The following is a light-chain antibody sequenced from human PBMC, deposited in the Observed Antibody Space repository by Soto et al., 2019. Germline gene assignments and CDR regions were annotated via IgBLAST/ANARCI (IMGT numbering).Light chain of an antibody. V-gene: IGKV4-1*01. CDR2: WAS. Sequence: DIVMTQSPDSLAVSLGERATINCKSSQSVLYNSDNKNYLAWDQQKPGQPPKLLIYWASTRDSGVPDRFSGSGSGADFTLTISGLQAEDVAVYYCQQYYTTLSFGGGTKVEIK. J-gene: IGKJ4*01. CDR3: QQYYTTLS. CDR1: QSVLYNSDNKNY.